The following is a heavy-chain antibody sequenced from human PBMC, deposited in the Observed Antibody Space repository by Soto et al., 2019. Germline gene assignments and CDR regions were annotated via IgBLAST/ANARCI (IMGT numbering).Heavy chain of an antibody. Sequence: QMRLVESGGGGVQPGRSLRLSWLVSGFTRGYYGTHWVLQAPGKGLECVARLSYDGVYTAYADFVKGRFTISSDSSKITLFLQMDGLTTDDTAVYYCAKGTRGSSVGMDVWGQGANVTVSS. J-gene: IGHJ6*02. D-gene: IGHD3-22*01. CDR1: GFTRGYYG. CDR3: AKGTRGSSVGMDV. CDR2: LSYDGVYT. V-gene: IGHV3-30*18.